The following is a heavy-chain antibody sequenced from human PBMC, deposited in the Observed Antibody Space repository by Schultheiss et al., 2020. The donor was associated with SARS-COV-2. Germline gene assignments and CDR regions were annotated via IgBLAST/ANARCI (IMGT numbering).Heavy chain of an antibody. CDR3: ARDRVLGSGWYPPTRGYYYYYGMDV. D-gene: IGHD6-19*01. CDR2: INSDGSST. CDR1: GFTFSSYW. J-gene: IGHJ6*02. V-gene: IGHV3-74*01. Sequence: GGSLRLSCAASGFTFSSYWTHWVRQAPGKGLVWVSRINSDGSSTSYADSVKGRFTISRDNAKNTLYLQMNSLRAEDTAVYYCARDRVLGSGWYPPTRGYYYYYGMDVWGQGTTVTVSS.